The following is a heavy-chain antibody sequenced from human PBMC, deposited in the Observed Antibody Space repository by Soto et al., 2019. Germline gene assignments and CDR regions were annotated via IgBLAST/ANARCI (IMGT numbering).Heavy chain of an antibody. Sequence: GASVKVSCKASGFTFTSSAVQWVRQARGQRLEWIGWIVVGSGNTNYAQKFQERVTITRDMSTSTAYMELSSLRSEDTAVYYCAADTLVVPEPISYYYGMDVWGQGTTVTVSS. V-gene: IGHV1-58*01. CDR1: GFTFTSSA. D-gene: IGHD2-2*01. CDR3: AADTLVVPEPISYYYGMDV. CDR2: IVVGSGNT. J-gene: IGHJ6*02.